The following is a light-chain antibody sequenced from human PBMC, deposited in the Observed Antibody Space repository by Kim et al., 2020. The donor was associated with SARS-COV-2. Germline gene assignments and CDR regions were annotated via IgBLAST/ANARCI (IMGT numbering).Light chain of an antibody. CDR3: LQRRDWPIT. J-gene: IGKJ5*01. V-gene: IGKV3-11*01. CDR2: DVS. CDR1: QTIADS. Sequence: VSPGERATLSCRASQTIADSLAWYQQIPGQAPRLLIYDVSIRATGVPARFSGSGSGTDFTLIISSLEAEDFAVYFCLQRRDWPITFGQGTRLEIK.